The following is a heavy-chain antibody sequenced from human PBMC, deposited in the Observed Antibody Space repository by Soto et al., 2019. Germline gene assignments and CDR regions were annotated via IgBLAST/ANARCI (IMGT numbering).Heavy chain of an antibody. V-gene: IGHV4-31*03. Sequence: SETLSLTCTVSGGSISSGGYYWSWIRQHPGKGLEWIGYIYYSGSTYYNPSLKSRVTISVDTSKNQFSLKLSSVTAADTAVYYCARDIRRRDGCNLGLSYGMDVWGQGTTVTVSS. D-gene: IGHD3-16*01. CDR1: GGSISSGGYY. CDR2: IYYSGST. CDR3: ARDIRRRDGCNLGLSYGMDV. J-gene: IGHJ6*02.